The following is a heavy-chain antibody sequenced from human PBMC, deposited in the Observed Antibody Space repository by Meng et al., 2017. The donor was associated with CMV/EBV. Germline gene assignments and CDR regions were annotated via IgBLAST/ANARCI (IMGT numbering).Heavy chain of an antibody. Sequence: GGSLRLSCAASGFTFSNYGMHWVRQAPGKGLEWVAFIRYDGSNKYYRDSVKGRFTISRDNSKNTLSLQMDSLRVEDTAVYYCARDSGRLRLGELPFDAFDIWGQGTMVTVSS. CDR3: ARDSGRLRLGELPFDAFDI. CDR2: IRYDGSNK. V-gene: IGHV3-30*02. D-gene: IGHD3-16*01. J-gene: IGHJ3*02. CDR1: GFTFSNYG.